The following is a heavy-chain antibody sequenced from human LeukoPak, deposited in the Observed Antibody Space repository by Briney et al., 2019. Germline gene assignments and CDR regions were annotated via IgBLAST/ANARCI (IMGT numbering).Heavy chain of an antibody. V-gene: IGHV4-34*01. CDR1: YGSFSGYY. CDR3: ARNFLRKFLYYYYYMDV. D-gene: IGHD3-3*01. CDR2: INQSGST. J-gene: IGHJ6*03. Sequence: SETLSLTCAVSYGSFSGYYWSWIRQSPEKGLEWIGEINQSGSTNYNPSLKSRVTISVDTSKNQFSLKLSSVTAADTAVYYCARNFLRKFLYYYYYMDVWGKGTTVTVSS.